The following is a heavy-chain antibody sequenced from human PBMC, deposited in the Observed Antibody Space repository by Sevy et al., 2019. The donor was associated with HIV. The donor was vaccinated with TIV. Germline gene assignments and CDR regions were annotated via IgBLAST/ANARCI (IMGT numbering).Heavy chain of an antibody. V-gene: IGHV3-30*04. Sequence: GGSLRLSCAASGFTFSSYAMHWVRQAPGKGLEWVAVISYDGSNKYYADSVKGRFTISRDNSKNTFYLQMNSLRAEDTAVYYCAREKDSSGWYPGGYFDYWGQGTLVTVSS. J-gene: IGHJ4*02. CDR2: ISYDGSNK. CDR1: GFTFSSYA. D-gene: IGHD6-19*01. CDR3: AREKDSSGWYPGGYFDY.